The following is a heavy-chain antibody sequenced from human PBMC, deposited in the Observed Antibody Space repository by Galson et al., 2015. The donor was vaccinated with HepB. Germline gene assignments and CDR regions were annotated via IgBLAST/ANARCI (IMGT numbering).Heavy chain of an antibody. CDR1: GFTFSSYA. D-gene: IGHD1-20*01. V-gene: IGHV3-30*04. CDR3: AKDRRNWKLGGGMDV. J-gene: IGHJ6*02. CDR2: ISYDGSNK. Sequence: SLRLSCAASGFTFSSYAMHWVRQAPGKGLEWVAVISYDGSNKYYADSVKGRFTISRDNSKNTLYLQMNSLRAEDTAVYYCAKDRRNWKLGGGMDVWGQGTTVTVSS.